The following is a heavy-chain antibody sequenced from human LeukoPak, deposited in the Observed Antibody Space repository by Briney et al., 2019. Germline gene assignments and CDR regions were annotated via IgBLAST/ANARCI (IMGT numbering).Heavy chain of an antibody. Sequence: GGSLRLSCAASGFTFSSYSMNWVRQAPGKGLEWVSYLSSSSSTIYYADSVKGRFTISRDNAKNTLYLQMNSLRAEDTAVYYCARGDRDLYCSSTSCYPVLGGQGTLVTVSS. CDR1: GFTFSSYS. CDR3: ARGDRDLYCSSTSCYPVL. J-gene: IGHJ4*02. V-gene: IGHV3-48*01. CDR2: LSSSSSTI. D-gene: IGHD2-2*01.